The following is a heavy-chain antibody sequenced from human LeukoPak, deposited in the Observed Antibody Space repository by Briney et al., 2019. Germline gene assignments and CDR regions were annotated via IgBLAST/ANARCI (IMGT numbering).Heavy chain of an antibody. V-gene: IGHV3-53*01. D-gene: IGHD1-26*01. CDR1: GFSVSTSY. CDR2: IHSGGNR. Sequence: GGSLRLSCAASGFSVSTSYMSWVRQAPGKGLEWVSIIHSGGNRYYADSVKGRFTISRDNSKNTLYLQMNSLRVEDTAVYYCARGPAGWELEWDTGFDYWGQGTLATVSS. CDR3: ARGPAGWELEWDTGFDY. J-gene: IGHJ4*02.